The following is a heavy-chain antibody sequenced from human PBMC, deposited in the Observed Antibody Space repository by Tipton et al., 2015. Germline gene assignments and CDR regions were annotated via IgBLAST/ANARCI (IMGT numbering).Heavy chain of an antibody. D-gene: IGHD5-12*01. J-gene: IGHJ4*02. V-gene: IGHV4-59*12. CDR3: ARVKMATMLYYFDY. CDR2: IYYSGNT. Sequence: TLSLTCTVSGASIDSYYWSWIRQPPGRGLAWIGYIYYSGNTYYNPSLKSRATTSVDTSNNQFSLRLSSVTAADTAVYYCARVKMATMLYYFDYWGQGTLVTVSS. CDR1: GASIDSYY.